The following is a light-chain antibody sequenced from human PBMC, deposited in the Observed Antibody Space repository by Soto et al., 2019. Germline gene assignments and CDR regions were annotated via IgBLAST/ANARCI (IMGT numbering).Light chain of an antibody. V-gene: IGKV1-5*01. CDR3: HQYHSSSST. CDR2: DAS. J-gene: IGKJ1*01. CDR1: QSVTHW. Sequence: DIQMTQSPSTLSASVGDRVTITCRASQSVTHWLAWYQQRPGKAPKLLIYDASTLERGVPSRFSGSGSGTDFTLTISSLQVDDFATYYCHQYHSSSSTFGQGTKLEIK.